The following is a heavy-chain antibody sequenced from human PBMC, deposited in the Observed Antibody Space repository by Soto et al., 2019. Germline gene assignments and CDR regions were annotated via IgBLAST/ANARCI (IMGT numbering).Heavy chain of an antibody. Sequence: SETLSLTCTVSGGSISSYYWSWIRQPPGKGLEWIGYIYYSGSTNYNPSLKSRVTISVDTSKNQFSLKLSSVTAADTAVYYCARLVGATTSTDYWGQGTLVTVSS. CDR2: IYYSGST. D-gene: IGHD1-26*01. CDR1: GGSISSYY. V-gene: IGHV4-59*08. J-gene: IGHJ4*02. CDR3: ARLVGATTSTDY.